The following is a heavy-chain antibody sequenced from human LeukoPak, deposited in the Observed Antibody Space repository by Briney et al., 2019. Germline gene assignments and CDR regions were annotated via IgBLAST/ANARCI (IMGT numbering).Heavy chain of an antibody. CDR2: INPNSGGT. Sequence: VASVKVSCKASGYTFTGYYMHWVRQAPGQGLEWMGWINPNSGGTNYAQKFRGRVTMTRDTSISTAYMELSRLRSDDTAVYYCARGSVLRYFDWLLTSGFDPWGQGTLVTVSS. J-gene: IGHJ5*02. V-gene: IGHV1-2*02. CDR1: GYTFTGYY. D-gene: IGHD3-9*01. CDR3: ARGSVLRYFDWLLTSGFDP.